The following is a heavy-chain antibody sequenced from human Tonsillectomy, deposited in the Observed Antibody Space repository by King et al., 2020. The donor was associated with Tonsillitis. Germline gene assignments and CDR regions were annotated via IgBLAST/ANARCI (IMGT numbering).Heavy chain of an antibody. J-gene: IGHJ3*02. Sequence: VQLVESGGGLVQPGGSLRLSRAASGITFSSYWMSWVRQAPGKGLEWVANIKQDGSEKYYVDSVKGRFTISRANAKNSLYLQMNSLSAEDTAVYYCARLGVCPSAFDIWGQGRMVTVPS. D-gene: IGHD2-2*01. CDR1: GITFSSYW. CDR2: IKQDGSEK. V-gene: IGHV3-7*01. CDR3: ARLGVCPSAFDI.